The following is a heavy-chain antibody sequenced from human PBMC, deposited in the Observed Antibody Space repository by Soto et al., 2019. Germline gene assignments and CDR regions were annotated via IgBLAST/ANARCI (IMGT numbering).Heavy chain of an antibody. D-gene: IGHD3-16*01. CDR1: GGSISSADHY. V-gene: IGHV4-30-4*01. Sequence: QVQLQESGPGLVKPSQTLSLTCTVSGGSISSADHYWNWIRQTPGKGLEWIGNIYYSGSTYYNPSLKSRVTMSVDRSKNQCSLKLTSVTAADTAVYYCVRGDDLDVWGQGTTVTVSS. CDR3: VRGDDLDV. J-gene: IGHJ6*02. CDR2: IYYSGST.